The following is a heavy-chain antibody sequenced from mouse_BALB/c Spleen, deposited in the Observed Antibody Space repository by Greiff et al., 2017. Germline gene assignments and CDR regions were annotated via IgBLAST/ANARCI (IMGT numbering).Heavy chain of an antibody. J-gene: IGHJ3*01. CDR1: GFSLTSYG. CDR2: IWAGGST. CDR3: ARESGTSWFAY. Sequence: VKLMESGPGLVAPSQSLSITCTVSGFSLTSYGVHWVRQPPGKGLEWLGVIWAGGSTNYNSALMSRLSISKDNSKSQVFLKMNSLQTDDTAMYYCARESGTSWFAYWGQGTLVTVSA. V-gene: IGHV2-9*02. D-gene: IGHD3-3*01.